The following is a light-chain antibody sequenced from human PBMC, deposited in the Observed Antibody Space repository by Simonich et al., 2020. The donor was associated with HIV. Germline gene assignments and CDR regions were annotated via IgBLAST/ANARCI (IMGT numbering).Light chain of an antibody. J-gene: IGLJ2*01. V-gene: IGLV2-23*01. CDR1: TSDVGDYNY. CDR3: CSYAVTSRI. Sequence: QSALTQPASVSGSPGQSITISCTGTTSDVGDYNYVSWYQQHPGTTPKLMIYEGTKRPSGVSNRFSGSKSGNTASLTISGLQAEDEADYYCCSYAVTSRIFGGGTKLTVL. CDR2: EGT.